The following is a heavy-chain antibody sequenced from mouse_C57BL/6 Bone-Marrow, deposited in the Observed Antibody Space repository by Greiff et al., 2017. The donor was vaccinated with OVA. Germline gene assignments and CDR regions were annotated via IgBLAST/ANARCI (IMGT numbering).Heavy chain of an antibody. CDR2: IYPRSGNT. CDR1: SYTFTSYG. CDR3: ARRDYYGSSYDY. Sequence: VQLQQSGAELARPGASVKLSCKASSYTFTSYGISWVKQRTGQGLEWIGEIYPRSGNTYYNEKFKGKATLTADKSSSTAYMELRSLTSEDSAVYFCARRDYYGSSYDYWGQGTTLTVSS. V-gene: IGHV1-81*01. J-gene: IGHJ2*01. D-gene: IGHD1-1*01.